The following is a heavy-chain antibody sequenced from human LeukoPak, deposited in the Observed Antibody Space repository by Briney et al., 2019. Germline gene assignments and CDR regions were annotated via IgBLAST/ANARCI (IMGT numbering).Heavy chain of an antibody. CDR3: ARYYYYYMDV. Sequence: LRLSCAASGFTFSDYYMSWIRQSPGKGLEWIGEIYHSGSTNYNPSLKSRVTISVDKSKNQFSLKLSSVTAADTAVYYCARYYYYYMDVWGKGTTVTVSS. CDR1: GFTFSDYY. J-gene: IGHJ6*03. V-gene: IGHV4-34*01. CDR2: IYHSGST.